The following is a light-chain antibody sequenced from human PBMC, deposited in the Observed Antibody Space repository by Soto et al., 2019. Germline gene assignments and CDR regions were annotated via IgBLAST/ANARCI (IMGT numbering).Light chain of an antibody. Sequence: DTQMTQSPSSVSASVGDRVTITRRASQGVNAWLAWYQKKPGKAPELLIYEASTLHSGVPSRFSGSGSGTDFTLTISSLQPEDFATYYCQQANSFPLTFGGGTKVEVQ. V-gene: IGKV1-12*01. CDR2: EAS. CDR1: QGVNAW. J-gene: IGKJ4*01. CDR3: QQANSFPLT.